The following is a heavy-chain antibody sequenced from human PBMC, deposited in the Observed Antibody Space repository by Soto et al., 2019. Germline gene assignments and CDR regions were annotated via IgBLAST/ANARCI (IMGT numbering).Heavy chain of an antibody. CDR3: ARERRGEAARTYGMEF. D-gene: IGHD6-6*01. CDR2: IIPIFCTG. CDR1: GGTFSSYA. J-gene: IGHJ6*02. V-gene: IGHV1-69*13. Sequence: ASVKVSCKASGGTFSSYAISWVRQAPGQVLEWMGGIIPIFCTGNYAQKFQGRVTITADESTSTAYMELRSLRSEDTAVYYCARERRGEAARTYGMEFWVQGTPVTVSS.